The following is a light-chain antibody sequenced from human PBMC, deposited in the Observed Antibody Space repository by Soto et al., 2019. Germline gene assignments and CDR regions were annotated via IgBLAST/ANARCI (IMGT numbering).Light chain of an antibody. J-gene: IGKJ1*01. CDR3: LQDINYPWT. CDR2: AAS. Sequence: DIQMTQSPSSLSAFVGDRFTITCLASQDISNFLAWYQQKPGKVPKLLIYAASTLQSGVPSRFSGSGSGTDFTLTISSLQPDDFATYYCLQDINYPWTFGQGTNVDIK. V-gene: IGKV1-27*01. CDR1: QDISNF.